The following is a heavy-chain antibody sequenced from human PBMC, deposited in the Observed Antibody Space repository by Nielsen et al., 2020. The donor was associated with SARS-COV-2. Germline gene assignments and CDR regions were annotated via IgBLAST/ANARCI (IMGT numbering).Heavy chain of an antibody. D-gene: IGHD2-21*01. J-gene: IGHJ6*02. V-gene: IGHV3-73*01. CDR1: GFTFGDAI. CDR3: KHYYDMDV. Sequence: GGSLRLSCAASGFTFGDAIIHWVRQASGKGLEWAGRIRSKTNNYETSYAASVKGRFTISRDESKNMAYLQMSRLKTDDTAVYYCKHYYDMDVWGQGTTVTVSS. CDR2: IRSKTNNYET.